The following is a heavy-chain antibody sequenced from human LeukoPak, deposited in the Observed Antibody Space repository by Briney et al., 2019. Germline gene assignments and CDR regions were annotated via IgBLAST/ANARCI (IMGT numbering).Heavy chain of an antibody. D-gene: IGHD3-22*01. J-gene: IGHJ4*02. V-gene: IGHV1-2*02. Sequence: ASVKVSCKASGYTFTGYYMHWVRQAPGQGLEWMGWIDPNSGGTNYAQKFQGRVTMTRDTSISTAYMELSSLRFDDTAVYYCARSLDNIVVGLDYWGQGTLVTVSS. CDR3: ARSLDNIVVGLDY. CDR2: IDPNSGGT. CDR1: GYTFTGYY.